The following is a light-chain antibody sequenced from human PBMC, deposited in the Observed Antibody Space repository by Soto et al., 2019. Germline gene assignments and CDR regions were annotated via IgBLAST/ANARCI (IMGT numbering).Light chain of an antibody. J-gene: IGKJ4*01. Sequence: EKVMTQSPATLSVSPGERATLSCGASQSVSTNLAWYQQKPGQGPRLLIYGASTRATGIPARFSASGSGTEFTLTISSLQSEDIAVYYCQQYNEWPLTFGGGTKVEIE. CDR3: QQYNEWPLT. CDR1: QSVSTN. V-gene: IGKV3-15*01. CDR2: GAS.